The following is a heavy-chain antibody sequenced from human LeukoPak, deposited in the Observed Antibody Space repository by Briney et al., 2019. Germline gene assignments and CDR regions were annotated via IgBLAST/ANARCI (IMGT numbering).Heavy chain of an antibody. D-gene: IGHD4-11*01. Sequence: GGSLRLSCAASGFTFSSYAMHWVRQAPGKGLEWVAVISYDGSNKYYADSVKGRFTISRDNSKNTLYLQMNSLRAEDTAVYYCAKGDYSTAEYFQHWGQGTLVTVSS. CDR3: AKGDYSTAEYFQH. V-gene: IGHV3-30-3*01. J-gene: IGHJ1*01. CDR1: GFTFSSYA. CDR2: ISYDGSNK.